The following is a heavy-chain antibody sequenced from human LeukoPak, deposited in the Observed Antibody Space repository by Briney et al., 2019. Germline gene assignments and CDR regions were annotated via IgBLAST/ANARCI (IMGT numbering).Heavy chain of an antibody. V-gene: IGHV1-2*02. CDR1: GYTFTGYY. CDR2: INPNSGGT. Sequence: ASVKVSCKASGYTFTGYYMHWVRQAPGQGLEWMGWINPNSGGTNYAQKFQGRVTMTRDTSISTAYMELSSLRAEDTAVYYCARDKDGLNYWRAYFDYWGQGTLVTVSS. D-gene: IGHD2-8*02. CDR3: ARDKDGLNYWRAYFDY. J-gene: IGHJ4*02.